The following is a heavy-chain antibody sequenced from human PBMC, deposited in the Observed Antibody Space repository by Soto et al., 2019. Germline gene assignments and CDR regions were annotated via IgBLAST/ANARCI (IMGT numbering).Heavy chain of an antibody. Sequence: TLSLTCTVSGGSVSSGSYYWGWIRQPPGKGLDWIGNIFYSGTPYYNPSLKSRITISIDTSKNQFSLRLNSVTAADSGVYFCARFVVPATRHPDFDYWGPGTLVTVSS. CDR3: ARFVVPATRHPDFDY. V-gene: IGHV4-39*01. CDR2: IFYSGTP. J-gene: IGHJ4*02. D-gene: IGHD2-15*01. CDR1: GGSVSSGSYY.